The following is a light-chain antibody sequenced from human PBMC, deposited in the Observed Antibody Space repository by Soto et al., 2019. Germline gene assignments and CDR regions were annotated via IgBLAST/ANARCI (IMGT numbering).Light chain of an antibody. CDR2: ASS. CDR3: QQYNSYPWT. J-gene: IGKJ1*01. V-gene: IGKV1-16*02. CDR1: EGIRTY. Sequence: DIQMSQSPSSLSASVGDRVTITCRASEGIRTYLAWFQQKPGKAPKSLIYASSILQSGVPSKFSGSGSGTDFTLTISSLQPEDFATYYCQQYNSYPWTFGQGTKVDIK.